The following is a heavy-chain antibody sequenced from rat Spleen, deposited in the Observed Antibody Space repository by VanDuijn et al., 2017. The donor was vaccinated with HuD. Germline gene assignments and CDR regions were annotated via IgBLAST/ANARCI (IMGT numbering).Heavy chain of an antibody. D-gene: IGHD1-10*01. J-gene: IGHJ2*01. V-gene: IGHV5-31*01. CDR3: ARRDNNDY. CDR1: GFTFNNYW. Sequence: EVQLVESGGGLVQPGRSLKLSCVASGFTFNNYWMTWIRQAPGKGLEWVASISLDGSTTYYRDSVKGRFTISRDNTKSTLYLQMDSLRSEETATYYCARRDNNDYWGQGVMVTVSS. CDR2: ISLDGSTT.